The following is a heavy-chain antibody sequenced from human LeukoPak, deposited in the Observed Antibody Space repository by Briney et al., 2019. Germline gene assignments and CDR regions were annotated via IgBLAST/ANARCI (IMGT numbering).Heavy chain of an antibody. CDR1: GFTFSSYG. Sequence: TGGSLRLSCAASGFTFSSYGMHWVRQAPGKGLEWVAVIWYDGSNKYYADSVEGRFTISRDNSKNTLYLQMNSLRAEDTAVYYCARDRWTPRMDVWGQGTTVTVSS. J-gene: IGHJ6*02. CDR2: IWYDGSNK. D-gene: IGHD3-16*02. CDR3: ARDRWTPRMDV. V-gene: IGHV3-33*01.